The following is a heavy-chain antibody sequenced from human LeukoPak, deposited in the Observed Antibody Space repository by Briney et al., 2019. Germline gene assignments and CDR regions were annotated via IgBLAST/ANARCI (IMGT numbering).Heavy chain of an antibody. J-gene: IGHJ5*02. D-gene: IGHD1/OR15-1a*01. CDR2: IYYSGNT. V-gene: IGHV4-31*03. CDR3: AREPPNNKNYGHLWSAP. Sequence: SETLSLTCTVSGGPISSGGYYWSWIRQHPGKGLEWIGYIYYSGNTYYNPSLKSRVTISLDTSKNQFSLKLSSVTAADTAVYYWAREPPNNKNYGHLWSAPWGKETLVTVSS. CDR1: GGPISSGGYY.